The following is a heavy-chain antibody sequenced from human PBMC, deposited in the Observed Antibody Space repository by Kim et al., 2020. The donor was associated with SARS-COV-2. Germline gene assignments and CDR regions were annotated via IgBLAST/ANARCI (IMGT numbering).Heavy chain of an antibody. CDR1: GFTFNNAW. V-gene: IGHV3-15*01. CDR2: IKREIDGGTV. J-gene: IGHJ4*02. D-gene: IGHD4-17*01. CDR3: STVGKIY. Sequence: GGSLRLSCAASGFTFNNAWMTWVRQAPGRGLEWVGHIKREIDGGTVDYAAAVKDRFTISRDDSQNTLYLQMNNLKREDTAVYYCSTVGKIYWGQGTLVSVST.